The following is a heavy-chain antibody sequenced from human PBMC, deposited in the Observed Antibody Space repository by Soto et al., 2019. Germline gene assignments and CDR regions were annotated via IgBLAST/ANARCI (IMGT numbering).Heavy chain of an antibody. D-gene: IGHD5-12*01. CDR1: GFSLSTNEVG. CDR3: IHDGKLGYTGYDRFDY. V-gene: IGHV2-5*01. J-gene: IGHJ4*02. Sequence: QITLKESGPTLMKPTQTLTLTCTFSGFSLSTNEVGVGWIRQPPGKALEWLALIYWNDDARYSPSLKNRLTITKDTSKNQVVLTMTNMDPVDTATYYCIHDGKLGYTGYDRFDYWGQGTPVTVSS. CDR2: IYWNDDA.